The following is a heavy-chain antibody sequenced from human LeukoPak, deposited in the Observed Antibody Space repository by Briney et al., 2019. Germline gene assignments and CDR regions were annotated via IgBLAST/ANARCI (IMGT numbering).Heavy chain of an antibody. CDR1: GFTFSSYG. V-gene: IGHV3-30*02. J-gene: IGHJ4*02. Sequence: GGSLRLSCAASGFTFSSYGMHWVRQAPGKGLEWVAFIRYDGSNKYYADSVKGRFTISRDNSKNTLYLQMNSLRAEDTAVYYCAKGTTVVTNFDYWGQGTLVTVSS. CDR2: IRYDGSNK. D-gene: IGHD4-23*01. CDR3: AKGTTVVTNFDY.